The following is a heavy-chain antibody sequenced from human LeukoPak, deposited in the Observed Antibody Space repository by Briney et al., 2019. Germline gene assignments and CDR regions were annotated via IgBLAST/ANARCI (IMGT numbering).Heavy chain of an antibody. CDR2: ISGSGGST. CDR1: GFTFSSYG. CDR3: AKDLGPNWNDVDWRFAY. D-gene: IGHD1-20*01. V-gene: IGHV3-23*01. Sequence: GGSLRLSCAASGFTFSSYGMSWVRQAPGKGLEWVSAISGSGGSTYYADSVKGRFTISRDNSKNTLYLQMNSLRAEDTAVYYCAKDLGPNWNDVDWRFAYWGQGTLVTVSS. J-gene: IGHJ4*02.